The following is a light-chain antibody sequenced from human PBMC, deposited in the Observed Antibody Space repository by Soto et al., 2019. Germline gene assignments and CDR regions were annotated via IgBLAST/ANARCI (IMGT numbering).Light chain of an antibody. V-gene: IGLV2-23*01. CDR1: SSDVGSYSL. CDR3: CSYAGGSTLV. CDR2: EDD. Sequence: QSALTQPASVSGSPGQSITISCTGTSSDVGSYSLVSWYQQHPHIAPKLVIYEDDKRPSGVSDRFSGSKSGNTASLTISGLRAEDEADYYCCSYAGGSTLVFGVATKLTVL. J-gene: IGLJ3*02.